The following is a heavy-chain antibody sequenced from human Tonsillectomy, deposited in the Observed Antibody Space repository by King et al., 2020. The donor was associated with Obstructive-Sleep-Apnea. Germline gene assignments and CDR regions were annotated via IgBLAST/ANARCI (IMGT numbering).Heavy chain of an antibody. Sequence: VQLVESGGGLVKPGGSLRLSCAASGFSFSSHTISWVRQAPGKGLEWVSSISSSVTDTYYADPVKGRFTISRDNAKNALYLQMNSLRAEDTAMYYCASQKGFDDWGQGTLVTVSA. CDR1: GFSFSSHT. CDR2: ISSSVTDT. V-gene: IGHV3-21*01. CDR3: ASQKGFDD. J-gene: IGHJ4*02.